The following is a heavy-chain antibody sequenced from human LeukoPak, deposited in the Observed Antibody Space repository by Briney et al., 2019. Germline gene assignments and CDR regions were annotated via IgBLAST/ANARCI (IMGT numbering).Heavy chain of an antibody. CDR3: ARGRIYYGSGSYYRGLDY. D-gene: IGHD3-10*01. Sequence: PSETLSLTCAVYGGPFSGYYWSWIRQPPGKGLEWIGEINHSGSTNYNPSLKSRVTISVDTSKNQFSLKLSSVTAADTAVYYCARGRIYYGSGSYYRGLDYWGQGTLVTVSS. CDR2: INHSGST. V-gene: IGHV4-34*01. CDR1: GGPFSGYY. J-gene: IGHJ4*02.